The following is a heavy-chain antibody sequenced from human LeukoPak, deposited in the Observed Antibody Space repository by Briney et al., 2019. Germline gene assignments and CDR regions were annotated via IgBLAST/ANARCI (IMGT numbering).Heavy chain of an antibody. CDR1: GRSISSYY. V-gene: IGHV4-4*07. J-gene: IGHJ3*02. D-gene: IGHD3-3*01. CDR3: ARSKSDFWSGYYDAFDI. CDR2: IYTSGST. Sequence: SQTLSLTCTVSGRSISSYYWSCIRQPAGKGLEWIGRIYTSGSTNYNPSLKSRVTISVDKSKNQFSLKLSSVTAADTAVYYCARSKSDFWSGYYDAFDIWGQGTMVTVSS.